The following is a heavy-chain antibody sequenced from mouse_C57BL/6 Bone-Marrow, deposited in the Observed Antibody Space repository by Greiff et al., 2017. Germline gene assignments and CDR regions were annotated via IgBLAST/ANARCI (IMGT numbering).Heavy chain of an antibody. Sequence: QVQLQQSGAELVRPGASVTLSGKPSGSTFTDYEMHWLNQTPVHGLDWIGAIDPETGGTAYNQKFKGKAILTADKSSSTAYMELRSLTSEDSAVYYCTSTGTTRVYFDYWGQGTTLTVSS. CDR3: TSTGTTRVYFDY. CDR1: GSTFTDYE. J-gene: IGHJ2*01. V-gene: IGHV1-15*01. CDR2: IDPETGGT. D-gene: IGHD4-1*02.